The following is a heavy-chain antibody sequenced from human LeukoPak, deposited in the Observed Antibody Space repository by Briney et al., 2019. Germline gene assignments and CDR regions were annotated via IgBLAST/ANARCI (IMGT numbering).Heavy chain of an antibody. J-gene: IGHJ6*03. D-gene: IGHD6-6*01. CDR1: GFTVSSNY. Sequence: GGSLRLSCAASGFTVSSNYMSWVRQAPGKGLEWVSVIYSGSTTYYTDSVKGRFSISRDKSKNTLYLQMNSLRAEDTAVYYCARASAARPSAPPYYYYYMDVWGKGTTVTVSS. CDR3: ARASAARPSAPPYYYYYMDV. V-gene: IGHV3-53*01. CDR2: IYSGSTT.